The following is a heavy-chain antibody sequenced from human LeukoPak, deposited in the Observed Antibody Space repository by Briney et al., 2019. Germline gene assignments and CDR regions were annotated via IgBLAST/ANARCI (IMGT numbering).Heavy chain of an antibody. J-gene: IGHJ4*02. V-gene: IGHV3-21*01. Sequence: PGGSLRLSCSASGFTFSSYSRNRVRHAQGKGLEWVSSISSSSSYIYYADSVKVRFTISRDNAKNSLYLQIISLRAKATAVYYCGRDWNRDSSSPGVWGQGTLVTVSS. CDR3: GRDWNRDSSSPGV. D-gene: IGHD6-6*01. CDR2: ISSSSSYI. CDR1: GFTFSSYS.